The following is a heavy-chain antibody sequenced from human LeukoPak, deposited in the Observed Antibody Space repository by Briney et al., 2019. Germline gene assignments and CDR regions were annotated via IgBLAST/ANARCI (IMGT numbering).Heavy chain of an antibody. V-gene: IGHV4-34*01. Sequence: SETLSLTCVFSGESFSGYYWGWIRQPPGKGLEWIGDINHRGGTSYNPSLKSRLSISIDTSKNQFSLILDSVTAADTAVYFCATFPDYEPIDNWGQGTLVTVSS. CDR2: INHRGGT. CDR3: ATFPDYEPIDN. D-gene: IGHD3-16*01. CDR1: GESFSGYY. J-gene: IGHJ4*02.